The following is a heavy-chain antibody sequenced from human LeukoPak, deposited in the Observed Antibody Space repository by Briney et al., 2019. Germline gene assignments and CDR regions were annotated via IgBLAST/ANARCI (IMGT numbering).Heavy chain of an antibody. V-gene: IGHV4-59*02. D-gene: IGHD3-3*01. CDR1: GASVSSYY. Sequence: MSSETLSLTCTSSGASVSSYYWDWLRQTPGKGLEWIGYISDTGKTDSNPSLKSRVSISLGPANKQFSLRLRSVTAADSAVYYCATGYYEPFATWGPGILVTVSS. J-gene: IGHJ5*02. CDR2: ISDTGKT. CDR3: ATGYYEPFAT.